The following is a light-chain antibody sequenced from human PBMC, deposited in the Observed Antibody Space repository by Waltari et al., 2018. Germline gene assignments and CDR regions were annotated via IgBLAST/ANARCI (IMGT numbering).Light chain of an antibody. Sequence: QSALTQPRSVSGSPGQSVTISCTGTSSDVGGYNYVSWYQPHPGKAPELMIYDVNRRPSGVPDRFCGSTSGNAASLTICVLQAEDEADYYCCSYAGSSTHVVFGGGTKLTVL. CDR1: SSDVGGYNY. J-gene: IGLJ2*01. CDR2: DVN. V-gene: IGLV2-11*01. CDR3: CSYAGSSTHVV.